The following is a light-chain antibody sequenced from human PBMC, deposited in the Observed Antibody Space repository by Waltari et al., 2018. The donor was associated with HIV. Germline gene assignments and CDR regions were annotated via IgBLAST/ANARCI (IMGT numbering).Light chain of an antibody. CDR2: EVS. CDR3: SSYAGSNNLV. CDR1: SSDVGGYNY. Sequence: QSALTQPPSASGSPGQSVTISCTGTSSDVGGYNYVSWYQQHPGKAPKLMIYEVSKRPAGVRDRFSGSKSGNTASLTVSGLQAEDEADYCCSSYAGSNNLVFGGGTKLTVL. J-gene: IGLJ2*01. V-gene: IGLV2-8*01.